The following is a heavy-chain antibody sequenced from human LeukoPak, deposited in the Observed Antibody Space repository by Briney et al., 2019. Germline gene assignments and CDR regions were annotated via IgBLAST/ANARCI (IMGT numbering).Heavy chain of an antibody. CDR1: GFTFSSYA. Sequence: PGGSLRLSCAASGFTFSSYAMSWVRQAPGKGLEWVSAISGSGGSTYYADSVKGRFTISRDNSKNTLYLQMNSLRAEDTAVYYCSTVYCSGGSCNWGQGTLVTVSS. V-gene: IGHV3-23*01. J-gene: IGHJ4*02. D-gene: IGHD2-15*01. CDR2: ISGSGGST. CDR3: STVYCSGGSCN.